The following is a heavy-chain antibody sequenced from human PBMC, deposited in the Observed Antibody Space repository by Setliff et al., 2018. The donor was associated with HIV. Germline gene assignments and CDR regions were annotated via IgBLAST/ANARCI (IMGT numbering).Heavy chain of an antibody. J-gene: IGHJ4*01. CDR1: GVSISSSDYY. D-gene: IGHD2-8*01. V-gene: IGHV4-39*01. Sequence: PSETLSLTCSVSGVSISSSDYYWGWIRQPPGQGLEWIGTISYSGNTFFNPSFRSRVAMSLDTSKNQFSLRLTSVTAADTAVYYCARGAPYCNHGICHLFDYWGHGNLVTVSS. CDR2: ISYSGNT. CDR3: ARGAPYCNHGICHLFDY.